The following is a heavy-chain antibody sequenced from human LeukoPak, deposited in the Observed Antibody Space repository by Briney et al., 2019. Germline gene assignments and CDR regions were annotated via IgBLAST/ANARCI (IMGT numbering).Heavy chain of an antibody. D-gene: IGHD6-6*01. J-gene: IGHJ5*02. V-gene: IGHV4-59*08. Sequence: SETLSLTCTVSGGSISSFYWSWIRQPPGKGLEWIGYIYNSGRANYNPFLKSRVIISEDTSKNQFSLRLRSVTAADTAVYYCARQPYSISSGINWFDPWGQGILVTVSS. CDR1: GGSISSFY. CDR2: IYNSGRA. CDR3: ARQPYSISSGINWFDP.